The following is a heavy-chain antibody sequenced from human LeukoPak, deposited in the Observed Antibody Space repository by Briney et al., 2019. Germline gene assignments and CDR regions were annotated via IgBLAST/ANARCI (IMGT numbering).Heavy chain of an antibody. Sequence: PAETLSLICTLSGGFISNHYSTWTRQPPGKSLECLGYIYYSGSTNYNPSLKIRVTISVATYKTQFSLKLSSVTATATAAYDCARQGLGEYYYVSGTFDYWGQGTLVTVSS. V-gene: IGHV4-59*08. CDR2: IYYSGST. CDR3: ARQGLGEYYYVSGTFDY. J-gene: IGHJ4*02. D-gene: IGHD3-10*01. CDR1: GGFISNHY.